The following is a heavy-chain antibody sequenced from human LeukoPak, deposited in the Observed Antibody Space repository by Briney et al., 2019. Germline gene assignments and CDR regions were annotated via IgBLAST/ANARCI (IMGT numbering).Heavy chain of an antibody. Sequence: GGSLRLSCAASGFTFSNYDMHWVRQAPGKGLEWVAVISYDGSNKYYADSVKGRFTISRDNSKNTLYLQMNSLRAEDTAVYYCARGPYCSSTSCHYFYYGMDVWGQGTTVTVSS. J-gene: IGHJ6*02. D-gene: IGHD2-2*01. CDR1: GFTFSNYD. CDR2: ISYDGSNK. V-gene: IGHV3-30-3*01. CDR3: ARGPYCSSTSCHYFYYGMDV.